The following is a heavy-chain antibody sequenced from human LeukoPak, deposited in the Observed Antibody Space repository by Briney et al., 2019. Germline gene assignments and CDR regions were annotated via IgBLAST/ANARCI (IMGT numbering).Heavy chain of an antibody. CDR2: INHSGST. Sequence: SETLSLTCAVYGGSFSGYYWSWIRQPPGKGLEWIGEINHSGSTNYNPSLKGRVTISVDTSKNQFSLKLSSVTAADTAVYYCARAPRWFDPWGQGTLVTVSS. V-gene: IGHV4-34*01. J-gene: IGHJ5*02. CDR1: GGSFSGYY. CDR3: ARAPRWFDP.